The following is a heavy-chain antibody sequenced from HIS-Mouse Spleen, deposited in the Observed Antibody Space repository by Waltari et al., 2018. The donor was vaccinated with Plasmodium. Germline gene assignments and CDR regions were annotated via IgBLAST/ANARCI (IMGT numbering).Heavy chain of an antibody. Sequence: QLQLQESGPGLVKPSETLSLTCTVSGGSISSSSSSWGLIRPPPGKGLEWIGSIYYSGSTYYNPSLKSRVTISVDTSKNQFSLKLSSVTAADTAVYYCARQLAYYDFWSGYSRGYYFDYWGQGTLVTVSS. CDR3: ARQLAYYDFWSGYSRGYYFDY. CDR1: GGSISSSSSS. V-gene: IGHV4-39*01. CDR2: IYYSGST. J-gene: IGHJ4*02. D-gene: IGHD3-3*01.